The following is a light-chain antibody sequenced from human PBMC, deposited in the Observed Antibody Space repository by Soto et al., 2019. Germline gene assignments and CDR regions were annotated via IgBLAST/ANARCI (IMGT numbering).Light chain of an antibody. V-gene: IGLV1-51*01. Sequence: QSVLTQPPSVSAAAGQKVTISCSGSSSNIGNNYVSWYQQFPGTAPKLLIYDSNKRPSGIPDRFSGSKSGTSATLGITGLQTGDEADYYCATWDSSLSGGVFGGATKVTVL. CDR2: DSN. CDR3: ATWDSSLSGGV. CDR1: SSNIGNNY. J-gene: IGLJ3*02.